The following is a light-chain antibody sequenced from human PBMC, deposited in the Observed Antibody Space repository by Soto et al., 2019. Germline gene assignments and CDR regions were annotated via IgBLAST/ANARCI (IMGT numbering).Light chain of an antibody. J-gene: IGKJ2*01. V-gene: IGKV3-15*01. CDR1: QSVSSH. CDR2: GAS. CDR3: LQYDDWPPYT. Sequence: EIVMTQSPATLSVFPGERATLSCRASQSVSSHLAWYQQKPGQAPRLLIYGASTRATGIPARFSGSGSGTEFTFTISSLQSEDFAVYFCLQYDDWPPYTVGQGTKLEIK.